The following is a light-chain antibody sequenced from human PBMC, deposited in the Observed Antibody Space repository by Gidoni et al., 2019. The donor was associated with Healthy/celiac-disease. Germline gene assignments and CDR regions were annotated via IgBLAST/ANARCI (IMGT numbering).Light chain of an antibody. CDR2: AS. Sequence: EIVMPQSPATLSVSPGERATLSCRASQSVSRNLAWYQQKPGASTSANGIPARFSGSGSGTEFTLTISSLQSEDFAVYYCQQYNNWPPRYTFGQGTKLEIK. J-gene: IGKJ2*01. CDR1: QSVSRN. V-gene: IGKV3-15*01. CDR3: QQYNNWPPRYT.